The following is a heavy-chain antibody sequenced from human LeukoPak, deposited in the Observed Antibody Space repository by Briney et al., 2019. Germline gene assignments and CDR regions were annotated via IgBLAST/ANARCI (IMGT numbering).Heavy chain of an antibody. D-gene: IGHD3-22*01. CDR1: GFTFKKYA. V-gene: IGHV3-64D*09. J-gene: IGHJ4*02. Sequence: GGSLRLSCSASGFTFKKYAMHWVRQAPGKGLEYVSPIISNGGRTYYADSVKGRFTISRDNSKNTLYLQMSSLRVDDTAVYYCVKDLYYDNSGYYSGAFDYWGQGTLVTVSS. CDR3: VKDLYYDNSGYYSGAFDY. CDR2: IISNGGRT.